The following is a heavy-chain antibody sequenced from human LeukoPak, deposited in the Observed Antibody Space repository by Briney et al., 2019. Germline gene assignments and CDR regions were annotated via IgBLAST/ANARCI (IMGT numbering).Heavy chain of an antibody. D-gene: IGHD3-22*01. J-gene: IGHJ5*02. Sequence: GGSLRLSCTASGFRFSNYAMNWVRQAPGKGLEWVSVISGGGNSTNYADSVKGRFTISRENSKNTLYLQMNSLRAEDTAVYYCAHTDSYYFDSGMVSWGQGALVTVSS. CDR2: ISGGGNST. CDR3: AHTDSYYFDSGMVS. CDR1: GFRFSNYA. V-gene: IGHV3-23*01.